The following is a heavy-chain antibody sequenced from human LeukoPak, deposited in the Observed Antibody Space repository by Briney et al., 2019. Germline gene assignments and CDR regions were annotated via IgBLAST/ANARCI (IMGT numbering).Heavy chain of an antibody. J-gene: IGHJ3*02. D-gene: IGHD2-21*02. CDR2: INPSGGST. V-gene: IGHV1-46*01. CDR1: GYTFTSYY. CDR3: ARGVVTATQHDAFDI. Sequence: GASVKVSCKASGYTFTSYYKHWVRQAPGQGLEWMGIINPSGGSTSYAQKFQGRVTMTRDTSTSTVYMELSSLRSEDTAVYYCARGVVTATQHDAFDIWGQGTMVTVSS.